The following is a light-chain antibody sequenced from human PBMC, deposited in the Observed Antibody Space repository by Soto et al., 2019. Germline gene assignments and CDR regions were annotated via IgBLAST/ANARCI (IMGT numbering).Light chain of an antibody. V-gene: IGLV2-23*02. J-gene: IGLJ3*02. CDR1: SSDVGSYNL. CDR3: CSFAGSGTWV. CDR2: EVT. Sequence: QSALTQPASVSGSPGQSITISYTGTSSDVGSYNLVSWYQQVPDKAPKLMIYEVTKRPSGVSNRFSGSKSANTASLTISGLQAEDEADYYCCSFAGSGTWVFGGGTKLTVL.